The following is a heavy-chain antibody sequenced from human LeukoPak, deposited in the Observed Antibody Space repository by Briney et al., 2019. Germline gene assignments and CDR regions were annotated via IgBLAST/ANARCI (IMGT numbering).Heavy chain of an antibody. D-gene: IGHD1-26*01. CDR1: GYSISSGYY. J-gene: IGHJ4*02. CDR2: IDHSGST. V-gene: IGHV4-38-2*02. Sequence: SETLSLTCTVSGYSISSGYYWGWIRQPPGKGLELIGSIDHSGSTYYNPSLKSRVTISVDTSKNQFSLKLSSVTAADTAVYYCARGGSSDPVDYWGQGTLVTVSS. CDR3: ARGGSSDPVDY.